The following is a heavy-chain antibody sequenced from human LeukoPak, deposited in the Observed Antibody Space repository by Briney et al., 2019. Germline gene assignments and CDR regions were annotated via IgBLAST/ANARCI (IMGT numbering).Heavy chain of an antibody. V-gene: IGHV3-64D*06. D-gene: IGHD3-10*01. J-gene: IGHJ6*02. Sequence: GGSLRLSCSASGFTLQNYAMYWVRQAPGKELEQVSLTHGNGGNTDYADSVKGRFTISRDYSKNTLYLQLTSLSVEDTAVYYCVGDYYGMDVWGQGTTVTVSS. CDR2: THGNGGNT. CDR3: VGDYYGMDV. CDR1: GFTLQNYA.